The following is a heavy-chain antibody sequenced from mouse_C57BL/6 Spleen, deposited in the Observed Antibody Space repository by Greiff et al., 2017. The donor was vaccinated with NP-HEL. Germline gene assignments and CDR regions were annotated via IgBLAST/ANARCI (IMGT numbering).Heavy chain of an antibody. CDR1: GYTFTDYE. D-gene: IGHD2-3*01. CDR3: TRDDGYLFAY. Sequence: QVQLKESGAELVRPGASVTLSCKASGYTFTDYEMHWVKQTPVHGLEWIGAIDPETGGTAYNQKFKGKAILTADKSSSTAYMELRSLTSEDSAVYYCTRDDGYLFAYWGQGTLVTVSA. J-gene: IGHJ3*01. CDR2: IDPETGGT. V-gene: IGHV1-15*01.